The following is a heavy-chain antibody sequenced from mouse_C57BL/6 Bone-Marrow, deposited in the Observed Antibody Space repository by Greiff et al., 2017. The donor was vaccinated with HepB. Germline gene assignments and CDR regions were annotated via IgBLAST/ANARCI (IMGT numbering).Heavy chain of an antibody. D-gene: IGHD1-1*01. CDR2: IYPGNSDT. J-gene: IGHJ2*01. CDR3: TLSYYYGSNYFDY. Sequence: EVQLQQSGTVLARPGASVKMSCKTSGYTFTSYWMHWVKQRPGQGLEWIGAIYPGNSDTSYNQKFKGKAKLTAVTSASTAYMELSSLTNEDSAVYYCTLSYYYGSNYFDYWGQGTTLTVSS. V-gene: IGHV1-5*01. CDR1: GYTFTSYW.